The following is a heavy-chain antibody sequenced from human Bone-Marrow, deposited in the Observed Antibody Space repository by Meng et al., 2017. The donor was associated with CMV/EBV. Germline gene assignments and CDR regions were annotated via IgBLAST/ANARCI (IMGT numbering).Heavy chain of an antibody. Sequence: ASVKVSCKASGYTFTGYYMHWVRQAPGQGLEWVGWINPNSGGTNSAQEFQGRVTVTRDTSISTVYMELSWLRSGDTAVYYCARGASGYDPWGQGTLVTVSS. J-gene: IGHJ5*02. CDR2: INPNSGGT. CDR1: GYTFTGYY. V-gene: IGHV1-2*02. CDR3: ARGASGYDP. D-gene: IGHD5-12*01.